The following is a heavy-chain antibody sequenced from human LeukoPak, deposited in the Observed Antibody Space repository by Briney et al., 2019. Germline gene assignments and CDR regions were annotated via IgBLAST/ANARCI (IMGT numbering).Heavy chain of an antibody. Sequence: ASVKVSCKASVYTFTGYYMHWVRQAPGQGLEWMGWINPNSGGTNYAQKFQGRVTMTRDTSISTAYMELSRLRSDDTAVYYCARGDWISSSWYDYWGQGTLVTVSS. CDR2: INPNSGGT. J-gene: IGHJ4*02. CDR3: ARGDWISSSWYDY. V-gene: IGHV1-2*02. D-gene: IGHD6-13*01. CDR1: VYTFTGYY.